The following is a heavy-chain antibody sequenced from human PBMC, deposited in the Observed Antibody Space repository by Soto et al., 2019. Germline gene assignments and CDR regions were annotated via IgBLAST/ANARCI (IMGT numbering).Heavy chain of an antibody. CDR2: MNSNTGGT. J-gene: IGHJ5*01. Sequence: ASVKVSCKASGYRFTDNYIHWVRQAPGQGLEWMGWMNSNTGGTKCAQKFQDRVIMTRDTSTSSAYMELSRLMSDDTAVYYCTRGSGTSWFDSWGQGALVTVSS. D-gene: IGHD1-1*01. CDR1: GYRFTDNY. CDR3: TRGSGTSWFDS. V-gene: IGHV1-2*02.